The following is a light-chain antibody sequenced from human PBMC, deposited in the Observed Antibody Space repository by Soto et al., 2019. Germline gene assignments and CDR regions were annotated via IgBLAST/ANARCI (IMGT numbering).Light chain of an antibody. J-gene: IGLJ1*01. V-gene: IGLV1-44*01. Sequence: QSVLTQPPSASGTPGQRVTISCSGSNANIGTNPVNCYRHRPGTAPTLLIYTDDQRPSWVPDRFSGSKSGTSASLAISGLQSEDEADYYCAAWDDSLNGFYVFGTGTKLTVL. CDR1: NANIGTNP. CDR2: TDD. CDR3: AAWDDSLNGFYV.